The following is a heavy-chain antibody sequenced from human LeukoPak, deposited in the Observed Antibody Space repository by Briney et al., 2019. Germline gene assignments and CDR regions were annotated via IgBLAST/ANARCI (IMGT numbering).Heavy chain of an antibody. CDR3: AKDVGKWESLHFFDY. J-gene: IGHJ4*02. CDR1: GFTFRSHA. V-gene: IGHV3-23*01. D-gene: IGHD1-26*01. CDR2: ISGSGAST. Sequence: GGSLRLSCVGSGFTFRSHAMSWVRQAPGKGLEWISGISGSGASTYYADSVKGRFTISRDDSRNTLYLQMNSLRGDDTAVYYCAKDVGKWESLHFFDYWGQGTLVTVSS.